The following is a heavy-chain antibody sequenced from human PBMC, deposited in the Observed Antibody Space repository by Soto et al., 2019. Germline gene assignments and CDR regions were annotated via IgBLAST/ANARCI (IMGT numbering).Heavy chain of an antibody. CDR2: ISYDGSNK. CDR1: GFTFSSYA. J-gene: IGHJ4*02. Sequence: LRLSCAASGFTFSSYAMHWVRQAPGKGLEWVAVISYDGSNKYYADSVKGRFTISRDNSKNTLYLQMNSLRAEDTAVYYCAKDCIYNSGWYCGVEAPDDWGQGTLVTVSS. D-gene: IGHD6-19*01. CDR3: AKDCIYNSGWYCGVEAPDD. V-gene: IGHV3-30-3*01.